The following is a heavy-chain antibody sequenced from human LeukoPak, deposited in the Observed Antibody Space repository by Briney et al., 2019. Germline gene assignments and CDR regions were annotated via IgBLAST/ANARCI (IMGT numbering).Heavy chain of an antibody. CDR2: IYPGDSDI. Sequence: GASLQISCEGSGSFFTSYWIGWGRPLPGKGLEWMGIIYPGDSDIRYSPSFQGQVTISADKSISTAYLQWSSLKASDAAMYYCTIRYSGTYNDYWGQGTLVTVSS. J-gene: IGHJ4*02. D-gene: IGHD1-26*01. CDR3: TIRYSGTYNDY. CDR1: GSFFTSYW. V-gene: IGHV5-51*01.